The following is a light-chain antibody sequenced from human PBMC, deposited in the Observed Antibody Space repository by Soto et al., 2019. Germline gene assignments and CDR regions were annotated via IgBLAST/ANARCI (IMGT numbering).Light chain of an antibody. V-gene: IGLV2-8*01. CDR1: SSDVGGFDY. J-gene: IGLJ3*02. CDR3: CSYAGSYTQV. CDR2: DVT. Sequence: QSALTQPPSASGSPGQSVTISCTGTSSDVGGFDYVSWYQKHPGKAPKVIIYDVTKRPSGVPDRFSGSKSGNTASLTVSGLQTDDEADYYCCSYAGSYTQVFGGGTQLTVL.